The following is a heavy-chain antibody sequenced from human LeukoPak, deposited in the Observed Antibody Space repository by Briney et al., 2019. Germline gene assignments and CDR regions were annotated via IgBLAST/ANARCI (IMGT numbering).Heavy chain of an antibody. CDR3: ARHFLDGYKD. V-gene: IGHV4-59*01. Sequence: KPSETLSLTGTASGGSISSYYWSWIRQPPGKGLEWIGYIYYSGSTNYNPSLKSRVTISVDTSKNQFSLKLSSVTAADTAVYYCARHFLDGYKDWGQGTLVTVSS. CDR1: GGSISSYY. D-gene: IGHD5-24*01. CDR2: IYYSGST. J-gene: IGHJ4*02.